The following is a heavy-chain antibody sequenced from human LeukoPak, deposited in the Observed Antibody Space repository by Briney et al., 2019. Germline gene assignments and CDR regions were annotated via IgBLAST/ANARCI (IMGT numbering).Heavy chain of an antibody. Sequence: GGSLRLSCAASGFTVRTNYMSWVRQAPGKGLEWVAFIRYDGSNEYYIDSVKGRFTLSRDNSKNTLYLQMNSLRAEDTAVYYCAKDSAVSGSYPDASDIWGQGTMVTVSS. CDR1: GFTVRTNY. D-gene: IGHD1-26*01. CDR3: AKDSAVSGSYPDASDI. V-gene: IGHV3-30*02. CDR2: IRYDGSNE. J-gene: IGHJ3*02.